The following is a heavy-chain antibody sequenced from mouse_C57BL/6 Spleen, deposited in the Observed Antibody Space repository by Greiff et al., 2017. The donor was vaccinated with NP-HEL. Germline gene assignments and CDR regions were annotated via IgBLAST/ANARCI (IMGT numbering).Heavy chain of an antibody. CDR3: AKAYYSNYEIYYAMDY. CDR2: IDPANGNT. J-gene: IGHJ4*01. V-gene: IGHV14-3*01. D-gene: IGHD2-5*01. Sequence: VHVKQSVAELVRPGASVKLSCTASGFNIKNTYMHWVKQRPEQGLEWIGRIDPANGNTKYAPKFQGKATITADTSSNTAYLQLSSLTSEDTAIYYCAKAYYSNYEIYYAMDYWGQGTSVTVSS. CDR1: GFNIKNTY.